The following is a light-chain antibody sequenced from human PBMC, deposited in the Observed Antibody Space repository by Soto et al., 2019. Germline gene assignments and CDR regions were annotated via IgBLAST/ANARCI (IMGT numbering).Light chain of an antibody. J-gene: IGKJ2*01. CDR2: AAS. CDR3: QHSYSAPYT. V-gene: IGKV1-39*01. Sequence: DIQMTQSPSSLSASVGDRVTITCRASQSIYSSLNWYHQKPGKAPKLLIYAASNLQSGVPSRFGGSGSGTDFTLSISSLQPEDFATYYCQHSYSAPYTFGKGTKLEI. CDR1: QSIYSS.